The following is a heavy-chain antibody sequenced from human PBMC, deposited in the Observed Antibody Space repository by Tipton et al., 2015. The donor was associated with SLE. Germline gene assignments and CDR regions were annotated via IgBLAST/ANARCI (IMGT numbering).Heavy chain of an antibody. J-gene: IGHJ4*02. D-gene: IGHD3-3*01. CDR3: ARDPYDSWSDYQATFDY. CDR1: GDSLSSTSYY. CDR2: IYYGGST. V-gene: IGHV4-39*07. Sequence: LRLSCTVSGDSLSSTSYYWGWIRQPPGRGLEWIGSIYYGGSTYYNPSLESRVTISVDTSKNQFSLKLTSVTAADTAVYYCARDPYDSWSDYQATFDYWGQGTLVTVSP.